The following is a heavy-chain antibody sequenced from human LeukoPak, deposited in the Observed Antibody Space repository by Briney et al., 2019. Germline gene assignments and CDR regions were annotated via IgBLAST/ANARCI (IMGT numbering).Heavy chain of an antibody. Sequence: GGSLRLSCAASGFTFSSYSMNWVRQAPGKGLEWVSSISSSSSYIYYADSVKGRFTISRDNAKNSLYLQMNSLRAEDTAVYYCARKKPGTVVTDAFDIWGQGTMVTVSS. D-gene: IGHD7-27*01. CDR3: ARKKPGTVVTDAFDI. CDR1: GFTFSSYS. V-gene: IGHV3-21*01. CDR2: ISSSSSYI. J-gene: IGHJ3*02.